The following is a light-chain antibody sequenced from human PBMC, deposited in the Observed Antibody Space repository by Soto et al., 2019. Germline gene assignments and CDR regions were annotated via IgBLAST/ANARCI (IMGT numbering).Light chain of an antibody. J-gene: IGKJ1*01. CDR2: GTS. Sequence: VLSESPAILSLYPGERATLSCRASQSVPSTYFAWYQQKAGQPPRLLISGTSNRATGIPDRFSGSGSGTDFTLTISRLEPEDFAVYFCQQFGNSPWTFGQGTKVDIK. CDR3: QQFGNSPWT. CDR1: QSVPSTY. V-gene: IGKV3-20*01.